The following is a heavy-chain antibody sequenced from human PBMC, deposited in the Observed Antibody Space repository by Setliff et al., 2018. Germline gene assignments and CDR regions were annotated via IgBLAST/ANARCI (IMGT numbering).Heavy chain of an antibody. CDR1: GGSFTGYY. J-gene: IGHJ4*02. CDR3: ARESRYYYENLGTLDY. V-gene: IGHV4-34*01. D-gene: IGHD3-22*01. CDR2: IGHSDMP. Sequence: ASETLSLPCTVYGGSFTGYYWSWFRQVPGKGLEWIPEIGHSDMPHYNPSLKSRVTISADTSKNQFSLKLSSVTAADTAVYYCARESRYYYENLGTLDYWGQGTLVTVSS.